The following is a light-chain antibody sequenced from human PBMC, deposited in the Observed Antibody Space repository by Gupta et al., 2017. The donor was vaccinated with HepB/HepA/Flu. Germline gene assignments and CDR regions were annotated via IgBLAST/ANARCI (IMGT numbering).Light chain of an antibody. CDR2: LGS. CDR1: QSLLYSNGYNY. CDR3: MQDLQTLLT. V-gene: IGKV2-28*01. J-gene: IGKJ5*01. Sequence: DIVMTQSPLSLSVTPGEPASISCRSSQSLLYSNGYNYLDWYLQKPGQSPQLLIYLGSNRASGVPDRFSGSGSGTDFTLKISRVEAEDVGVYYCMQDLQTLLTFGQGTLLEIK.